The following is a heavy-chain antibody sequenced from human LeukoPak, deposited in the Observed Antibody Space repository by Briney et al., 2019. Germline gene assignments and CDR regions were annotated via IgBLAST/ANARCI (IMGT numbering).Heavy chain of an antibody. Sequence: SETLSLTCSVSGASISSYYWSWIRQSPGKGLEWLGYIYYTGSTNYNPSLESRVTISVDTSRKQLSLKLSSVTAADTAVYYCARDRRESSKPNDAFDIWGQGTMVTVSS. J-gene: IGHJ3*02. V-gene: IGHV4-59*01. CDR1: GASISSYY. D-gene: IGHD4-11*01. CDR2: IYYTGST. CDR3: ARDRRESSKPNDAFDI.